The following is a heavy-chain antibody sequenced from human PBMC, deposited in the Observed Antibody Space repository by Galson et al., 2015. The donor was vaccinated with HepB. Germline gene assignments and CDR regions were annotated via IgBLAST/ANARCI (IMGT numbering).Heavy chain of an antibody. CDR3: ARDGPYYDTSVLPGVY. CDR2: INAGNGST. D-gene: IGHD3-22*01. CDR1: GYTFTNYA. J-gene: IGHJ4*02. Sequence: SVKVSCKASGYTFTNYAMHWVRQAPGQRLEWVGWINAGNGSTNYSQKFQDRVTIARDTSAATTYLELSSLRSEDTAVYYCARDGPYYDTSVLPGVYWGQGALVTVSS. V-gene: IGHV1-3*01.